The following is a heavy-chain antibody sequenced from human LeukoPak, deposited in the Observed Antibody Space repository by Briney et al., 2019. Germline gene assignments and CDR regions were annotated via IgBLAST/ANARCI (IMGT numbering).Heavy chain of an antibody. Sequence: GGSLRLSCAASGFTFSSYSMNWVRQAPGKGLEWVSYISNSSSTIYYADSVKGRFTISRDNAKNSLYLQMNSLRAEDTAVYYCARAAGGGSYYFDYWGQGTLVTVSS. J-gene: IGHJ4*02. CDR2: ISNSSSTI. CDR1: GFTFSSYS. D-gene: IGHD1-26*01. V-gene: IGHV3-48*01. CDR3: ARAAGGGSYYFDY.